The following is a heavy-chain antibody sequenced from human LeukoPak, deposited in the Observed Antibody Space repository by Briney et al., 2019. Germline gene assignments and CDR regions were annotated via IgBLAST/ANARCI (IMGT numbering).Heavy chain of an antibody. CDR1: GFTFDDYA. CDR3: VKESRQSSSWLDY. J-gene: IGHJ4*02. D-gene: IGHD6-13*01. CDR2: ISWNSGSI. V-gene: IGHV3-9*01. Sequence: PGRSLRLSCAASGFTFDDYAMHWVRQAPGKGLEWVSGISWNSGSIGYADSVKGRFTISRDNAKNSLYLQMNSLRAEDTALYYCVKESRQSSSWLDYWGQGTLVTVSS.